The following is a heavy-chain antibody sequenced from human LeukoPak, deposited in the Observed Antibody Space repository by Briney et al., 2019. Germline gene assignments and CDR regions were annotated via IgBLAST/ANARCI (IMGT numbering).Heavy chain of an antibody. Sequence: PGGSLRLSCAASGFTFSGYSMNWVRQAPGKGLEWLSYISSSSSTIYYADSVKGRITISRDNAKNSLYLQMNSLRAEDTALHYCARVRGSYASDYWGQGTLVTVPS. V-gene: IGHV3-48*01. CDR3: ARVRGSYASDY. D-gene: IGHD3-16*01. CDR1: GFTFSGYS. J-gene: IGHJ4*02. CDR2: ISSSSSTI.